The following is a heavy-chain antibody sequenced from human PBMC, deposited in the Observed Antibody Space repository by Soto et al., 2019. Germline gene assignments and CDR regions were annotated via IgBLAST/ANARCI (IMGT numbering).Heavy chain of an antibody. J-gene: IGHJ4*02. D-gene: IGHD2-15*01. Sequence: QVQLVQSGAEVKKPGSSVKVSCKASGGTFSSYAISWVRQAPGQGLEWMGGIIPIFGTANYAQKFQGRVTITADEPTSTAYMELSSLRSEDTAVYYCARAGTACSGGSCFAFDYWGQGTLVTVSS. CDR1: GGTFSSYA. CDR3: ARAGTACSGGSCFAFDY. V-gene: IGHV1-69*01. CDR2: IIPIFGTA.